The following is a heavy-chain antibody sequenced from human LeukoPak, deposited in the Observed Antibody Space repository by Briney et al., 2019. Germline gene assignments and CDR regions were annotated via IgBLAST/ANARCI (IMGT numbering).Heavy chain of an antibody. J-gene: IGHJ4*02. CDR3: ARAPYYYDSSGYYYVDYFDY. V-gene: IGHV3-11*04. D-gene: IGHD3-22*01. Sequence: GGSLRLSCAASGFTFSDYYMSWIRQAPGKGLEWVSYISSSGSTIYYADSVKGRFTISRDNSKNTLYLQMNSLRAEDTAVYYCARAPYYYDSSGYYYVDYFDYWGQGTLVTVSS. CDR2: ISSSGSTI. CDR1: GFTFSDYY.